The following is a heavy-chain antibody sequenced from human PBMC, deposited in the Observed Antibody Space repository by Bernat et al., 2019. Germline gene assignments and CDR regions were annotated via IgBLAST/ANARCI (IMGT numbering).Heavy chain of an antibody. D-gene: IGHD3-3*01. J-gene: IGHJ4*02. V-gene: IGHV3-23*04. CDR2: ISGGGENT. CDR1: GFTFSNYG. CDR3: AIEPPHYDFWIGSDY. Sequence: EVQLVESGGGSVEPGGSLRLSCAASGFTFSNYGMIWVRQAPGKGPEWVSTISGGGENTHYADSVKGRFTIPRDDSKNTLFLHMNSLRAEDPALYYCAIEPPHYDFWIGSDYWGQGTLVTVTS.